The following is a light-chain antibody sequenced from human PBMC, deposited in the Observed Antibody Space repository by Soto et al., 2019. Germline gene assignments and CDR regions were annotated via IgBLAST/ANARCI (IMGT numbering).Light chain of an antibody. CDR2: EVS. Sequence: QSALRQPPSVSGSPGQSVTITCSGTSSDVGSYSRVSWYQQAPGTAPKVMIYEVSNRPSGVPDRFSGSKSGNTASLTISGLQPEDEADYYCYSFTSSNTYVFGTGTKVTVL. CDR3: YSFTSSNTYV. J-gene: IGLJ1*01. CDR1: SSDVGSYSR. V-gene: IGLV2-18*02.